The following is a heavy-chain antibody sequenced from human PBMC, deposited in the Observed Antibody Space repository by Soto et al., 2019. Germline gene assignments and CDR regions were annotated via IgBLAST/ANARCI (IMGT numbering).Heavy chain of an antibody. V-gene: IGHV1-18*01. D-gene: IGHD3-3*01. CDR1: GYTFTSYG. J-gene: IGHJ6*02. Sequence: ASVKVSCKASGYTFTSYGISWVRQAPGQGLEWMGWISAYNGNTNYAQKLQGRVTMTTDTSTSTAYMELRSLRSDDTAVYYCARDRTYYDFWSGIYYYYGLDVWGQGTTVTVSS. CDR3: ARDRTYYDFWSGIYYYYGLDV. CDR2: ISAYNGNT.